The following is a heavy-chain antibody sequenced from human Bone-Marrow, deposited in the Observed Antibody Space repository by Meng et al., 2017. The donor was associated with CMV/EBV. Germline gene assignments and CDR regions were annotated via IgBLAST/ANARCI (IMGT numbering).Heavy chain of an antibody. V-gene: IGHV3-21*01. Sequence: GGSLRLSCAASGFTFSSYSMNWVRQAPGKGLEWVSSISSSSSYIYYADSVKGRFTISRDNAKNSLYLQMNSLRAEDTAVYYCARDVYCSGGSCPYYYYYYGMDVWGQGTTVTAP. J-gene: IGHJ6*02. CDR1: GFTFSSYS. CDR2: ISSSSSYI. D-gene: IGHD2-15*01. CDR3: ARDVYCSGGSCPYYYYYYGMDV.